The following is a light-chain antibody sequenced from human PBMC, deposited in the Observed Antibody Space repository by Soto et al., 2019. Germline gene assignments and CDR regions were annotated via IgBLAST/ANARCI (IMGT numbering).Light chain of an antibody. CDR1: QSISSW. J-gene: IGKJ1*01. Sequence: DIQMTQSPSTLSASVGDRVTITCRASQSISSWLAWYQQKPGKAPKLLIYKASSLESGVPSRFSGSGSGTEFTLTISSLQPDYFATYYCKQYNSYPWTFGQGTKVEIK. V-gene: IGKV1-5*03. CDR2: KAS. CDR3: KQYNSYPWT.